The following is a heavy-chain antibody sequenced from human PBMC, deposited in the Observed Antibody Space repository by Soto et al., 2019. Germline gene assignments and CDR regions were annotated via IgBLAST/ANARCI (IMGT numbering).Heavy chain of an antibody. Sequence: QITLNESGPTPVKPRQPLTLTCTFSGFSLTTSGVGVGWIRQSPGKAPEWLALIYWDDDKRYSPSLKSRLTITKDTFKNQVVLTMAYLDPADTATYYCAHRVLRTVFGLVTTTAIYFDFWGQGTPVAVSS. CDR1: GFSLTTSGVG. J-gene: IGHJ4*02. D-gene: IGHD3-3*01. CDR3: AHRVLRTVFGLVTTTAIYFDF. CDR2: IYWDDDK. V-gene: IGHV2-5*02.